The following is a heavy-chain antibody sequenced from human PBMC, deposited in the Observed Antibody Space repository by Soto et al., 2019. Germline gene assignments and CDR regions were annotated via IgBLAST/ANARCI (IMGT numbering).Heavy chain of an antibody. CDR3: ARLLGIWFGELSGNPSGKKIDY. CDR2: IYYSGST. Sequence: SETLSLTCTVSGGSISSSSYYWGWIRQPPGKGLEWIGSIYYSGSTYYNPSLKSRVTISVDTSKNQFSLKLSSVTAADTAVYYCARLLGIWFGELSGNPSGKKIDYWGQGTLVTV. V-gene: IGHV4-39*01. D-gene: IGHD3-10*01. CDR1: GGSISSSSYY. J-gene: IGHJ4*02.